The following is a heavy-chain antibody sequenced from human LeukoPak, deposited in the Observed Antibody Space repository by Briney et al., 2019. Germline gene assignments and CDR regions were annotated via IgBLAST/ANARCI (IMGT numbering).Heavy chain of an antibody. V-gene: IGHV3-21*04. CDR3: AKDSSSWYGNCFDP. D-gene: IGHD6-13*01. CDR1: GFTFSSYS. Sequence: GGSLRLSCAASGFTFSSYSMNWVRQAPGKGLEWVSSISSSSSYIYYADSVKGRFTISRDNAKNTLYLQMNSLRAEDTAVYYCAKDSSSWYGNCFDPWGQGTLVTVSS. J-gene: IGHJ5*02. CDR2: ISSSSSYI.